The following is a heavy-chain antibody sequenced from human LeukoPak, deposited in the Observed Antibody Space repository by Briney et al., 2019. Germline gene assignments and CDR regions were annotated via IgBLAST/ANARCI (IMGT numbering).Heavy chain of an antibody. V-gene: IGHV4-30-4*07. J-gene: IGHJ4*02. CDR2: RHSTGNS. D-gene: IGHD2-21*02. CDR3: ARHILDGDNGSKGFDL. Sequence: SETLSLTCTVSGGSISSGSYYWSWIRHFPGKGLEWMGYRHSTGNSYYNPSLRGRVFISEDSSTGHLPLTLSFVTAADTALYYCARHILDGDNGSKGFDLWGQGILVTVSS. CDR1: GGSISSGSYY.